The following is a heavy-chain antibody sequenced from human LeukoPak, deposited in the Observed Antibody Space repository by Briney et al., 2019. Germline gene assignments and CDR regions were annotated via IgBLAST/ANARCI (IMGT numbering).Heavy chain of an antibody. Sequence: QTGGSLRLSCAASGFTFSSYEMNWVRQAPGKGLEWVSYISSSGSTIYYADSVKGRFTISRDNAKNSLYLQMNSLGAEDTAVYYWGRREWFGDYDYGLDVWGQGTTVTVSS. D-gene: IGHD3-10*01. V-gene: IGHV3-48*03. J-gene: IGHJ6*02. CDR3: GRREWFGDYDYGLDV. CDR2: ISSSGSTI. CDR1: GFTFSSYE.